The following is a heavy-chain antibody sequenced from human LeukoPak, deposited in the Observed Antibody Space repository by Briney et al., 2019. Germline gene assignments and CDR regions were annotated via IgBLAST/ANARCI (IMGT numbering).Heavy chain of an antibody. V-gene: IGHV4-59*01. J-gene: IGHJ4*02. CDR3: ARSVLGYSYGLHIDY. CDR1: GGSISSYY. Sequence: TETLSLTCTVSGGSISSYYWSWIRQSPGEGLEWIGYIHYRGSTNYNPSLKSRVTISVDTSKNQFSLKLSSLTAADTAVYYCARSVLGYSYGLHIDYWGQGTLVTVSS. D-gene: IGHD5-18*01. CDR2: IHYRGST.